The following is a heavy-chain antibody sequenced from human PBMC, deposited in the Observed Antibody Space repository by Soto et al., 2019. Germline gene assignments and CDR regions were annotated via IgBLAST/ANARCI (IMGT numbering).Heavy chain of an antibody. CDR3: ARDAVAARSPYYYYYGMDV. V-gene: IGHV4-59*01. Sequence: PXDPRSPTCTDSGDAISSYCWSWIRQPPGKGLEWIGYIYYSGSTNYNPSLKSRVTISVDTSKNQFSLKLSSVTAADTAVYCCARDAVAARSPYYYYYGMDVWGQGSTVTVSS. CDR1: GDAISSYC. D-gene: IGHD6-6*01. CDR2: IYYSGST. J-gene: IGHJ6*02.